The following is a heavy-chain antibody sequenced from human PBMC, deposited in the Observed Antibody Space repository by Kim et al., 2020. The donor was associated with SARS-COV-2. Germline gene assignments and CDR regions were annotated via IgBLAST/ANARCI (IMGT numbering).Heavy chain of an antibody. CDR3: AREGPHYYGSGGYLY. V-gene: IGHV4-59*01. CDR2: IYYSGST. CDR1: GGSISSYY. J-gene: IGHJ4*02. D-gene: IGHD3-10*01. Sequence: SETLSLTCTVSGGSISSYYWSWIRQPPGKGLEWIGDIYYSGSTNYNPSLKSRVTISVDTSKNQFFLTRSYVTAADTAVYYCAREGPHYYGSGGYLYWGQGTLVTVSS.